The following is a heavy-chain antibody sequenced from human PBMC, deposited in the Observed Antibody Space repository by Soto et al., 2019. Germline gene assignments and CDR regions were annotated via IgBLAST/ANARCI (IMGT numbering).Heavy chain of an antibody. CDR3: PHRRVEDGMDD. J-gene: IGHJ6*02. V-gene: IGHV2-5*02. CDR1: GFSLGTSGAG. CDR2: NYWDNNK. Sequence: QITLKESGPTLVKPTKTLTLTCTFSGFSLGTSGAGVGWIRQPPGKALEWLAVNYWDNNKFYSPSLKSRLTITKDTSKNQVVLIMTNMDPVDTATYYCPHRRVEDGMDDWGQGTTVTVSS.